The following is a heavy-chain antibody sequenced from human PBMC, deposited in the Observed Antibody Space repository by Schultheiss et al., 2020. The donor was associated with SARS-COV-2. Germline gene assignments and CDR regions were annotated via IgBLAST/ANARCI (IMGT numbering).Heavy chain of an antibody. CDR2: ITNDGSST. CDR3: AKSVLTNVD. D-gene: IGHD2-8*02. Sequence: GGSLRLSCAASGFTFSSNCMHWVRQAPGKGLVWVSRITNDGSSTTYADSVKGRFTISRDNSKNSLYLQMNSLRAEDTAVYYCAKSVLTNVDWGQGTLVTVSS. CDR1: GFTFSSNC. J-gene: IGHJ4*02. V-gene: IGHV3-74*01.